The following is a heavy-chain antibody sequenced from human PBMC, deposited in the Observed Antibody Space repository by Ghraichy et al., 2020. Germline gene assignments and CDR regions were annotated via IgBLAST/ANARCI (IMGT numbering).Heavy chain of an antibody. CDR3: ARGIVVVPSVNWFDP. J-gene: IGHJ5*02. Sequence: ASVKVSCKASGYTFTSHCIHWVRQAPGETFEWMGWINAGNGNTKYSQKFQDRVTITRDTSASTAYMELSSLRSEDTAMYYCARGIVVVPSVNWFDPWGQGTRVTVSS. CDR1: GYTFTSHC. V-gene: IGHV1-3*01. CDR2: INAGNGNT. D-gene: IGHD2-2*01.